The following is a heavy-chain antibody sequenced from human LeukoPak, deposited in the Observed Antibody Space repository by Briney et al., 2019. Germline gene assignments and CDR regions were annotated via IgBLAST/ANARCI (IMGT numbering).Heavy chain of an antibody. J-gene: IGHJ6*02. CDR2: ISNSGSTI. CDR1: GFAFSDYY. V-gene: IGHV3-11*01. D-gene: IGHD6-13*01. CDR3: ARDRAGRPYYYGMDV. Sequence: GGALRLSCAASGFAFSDYYASWLRQAPGKGLEWVSYISNSGSTIYYADSVKGRFTISRDNAKNSLYLQMNSLRAEDTAVYYCARDRAGRPYYYGMDVWGQGTTVTVSS.